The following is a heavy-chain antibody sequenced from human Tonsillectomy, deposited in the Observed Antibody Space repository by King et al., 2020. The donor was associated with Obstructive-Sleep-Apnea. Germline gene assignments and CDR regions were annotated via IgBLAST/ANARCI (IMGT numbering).Heavy chain of an antibody. Sequence: VQLVESGAEVKKPGESLKISCKGSGYSFTSYWIGWVRQMPGKGLEWMGIIYPGDSDTRYSPSFQGQFTISADKSISTAYLQWSSLKASDTAMYYCARRQKYRSSWYGSDAFDIWGQGTMVTVSS. J-gene: IGHJ3*02. CDR1: GYSFTSYW. V-gene: IGHV5-51*01. CDR3: ARRQKYRSSWYGSDAFDI. CDR2: IYPGDSDT. D-gene: IGHD6-13*01.